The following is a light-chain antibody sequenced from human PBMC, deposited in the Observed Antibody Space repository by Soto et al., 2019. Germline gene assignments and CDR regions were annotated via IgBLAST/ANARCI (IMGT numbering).Light chain of an antibody. CDR2: GAS. J-gene: IGKJ1*01. V-gene: IGKV3-15*01. Sequence: EIVMTQSPATLSVSPGERATLSCRASQSVSSNLAWYQQKPGQAPRLLIYGASTRATGIPARFSGSGSGTEFTLSISSLQSEDFAVYYCQQYNKWPPWTFG. CDR1: QSVSSN. CDR3: QQYNKWPPWT.